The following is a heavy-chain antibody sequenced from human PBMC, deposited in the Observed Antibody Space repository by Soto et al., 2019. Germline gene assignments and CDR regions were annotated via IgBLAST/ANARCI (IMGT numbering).Heavy chain of an antibody. V-gene: IGHV1-3*01. CDR2: INAGQGDT. Sequence: GASVKVSCKASGYSLTSFATHWVRRAPGQRLEWMGWINAGQGDTKYSQKFQGRVTITRDTSASTAYLELSRLRSEDTAVYYCARVNHNSEYSYYMDVWGTGTTVTLSS. J-gene: IGHJ6*03. D-gene: IGHD1-1*01. CDR3: ARVNHNSEYSYYMDV. CDR1: GYSLTSFA.